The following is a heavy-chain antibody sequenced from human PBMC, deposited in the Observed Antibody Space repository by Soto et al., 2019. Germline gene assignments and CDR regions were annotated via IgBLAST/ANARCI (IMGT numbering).Heavy chain of an antibody. V-gene: IGHV3-48*03. CDR3: ARAAYDFWSGYRNPYYFDY. CDR2: ISSSGSTI. Sequence: GGSLRLSCAASGFTFSSYEMNWVRQAPGKGLEWVSYISSSGSTIYYADSVKGRFTISRDNAENSLYLQMNSLRAEDTAVYYCARAAYDFWSGYRNPYYFDYWGQGTLVTVSS. CDR1: GFTFSSYE. J-gene: IGHJ4*02. D-gene: IGHD3-3*01.